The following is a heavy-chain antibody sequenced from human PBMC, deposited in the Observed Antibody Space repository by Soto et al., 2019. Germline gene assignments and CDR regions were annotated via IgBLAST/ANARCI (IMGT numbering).Heavy chain of an antibody. CDR3: AKDWRRDSSGYLVVGAFDI. J-gene: IGHJ3*02. Sequence: GGSLRLSCAASGFTFSSYAMSWVRQAPGKGLEWVSVISGSGGSTYYADSVKGRFTISRDNSKNTLYLQMNSLRAEDTAVYYCAKDWRRDSSGYLVVGAFDIWGQGTMVTVSS. CDR1: GFTFSSYA. V-gene: IGHV3-23*01. D-gene: IGHD3-22*01. CDR2: ISGSGGST.